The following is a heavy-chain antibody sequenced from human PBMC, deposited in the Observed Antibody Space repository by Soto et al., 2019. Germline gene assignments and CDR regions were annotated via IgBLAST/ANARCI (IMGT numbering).Heavy chain of an antibody. V-gene: IGHV3-33*01. CDR2: IWDDGINK. CDR1: GFTFSTYG. Sequence: QVQLVESGGGGVQPGRSLRLSCEASGFTFSTYGMHWVRQAPGKGLEWVAVIWDDGINKYYADSVKGRFTISRDNSKNTLYLQMNTLRAEDTAIYYCARMVGHYYGMDVWGQGTTVAVSS. J-gene: IGHJ6*02. CDR3: ARMVGHYYGMDV. D-gene: IGHD2-15*01.